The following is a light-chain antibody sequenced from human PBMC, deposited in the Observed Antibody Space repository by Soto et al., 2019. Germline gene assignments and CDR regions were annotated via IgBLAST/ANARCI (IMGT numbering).Light chain of an antibody. CDR2: DAS. CDR3: HQRSSWPPDT. CDR1: QSVSSY. V-gene: IGKV3-11*01. Sequence: EIVLTQSPATLSLSQGERATLYCRASQSVSSYLAWYQQKPGQAPMLLIYDASNRANGIPVRFSGSGSETDFSLTIISLEPEDFAVYYCHQRSSWPPDTFGQGTKLDIK. J-gene: IGKJ2*01.